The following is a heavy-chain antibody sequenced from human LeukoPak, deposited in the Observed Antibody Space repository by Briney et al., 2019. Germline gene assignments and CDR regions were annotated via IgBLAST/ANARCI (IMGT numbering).Heavy chain of an antibody. CDR3: AKTQKRRLRYFDWLSPDAFDI. CDR1: GFTFDDYA. CDR2: ISWNSGSI. D-gene: IGHD3-9*01. J-gene: IGHJ3*02. Sequence: GRSLRLSCAASGFTFDDYAMHWVRQAPGKGLEWVSGISWNSGSIGYADSVKGRFTISRDNAKNSLYLQMNSLRAEDTALYYCAKTQKRRLRYFDWLSPDAFDIWGQGTMVTVSS. V-gene: IGHV3-9*01.